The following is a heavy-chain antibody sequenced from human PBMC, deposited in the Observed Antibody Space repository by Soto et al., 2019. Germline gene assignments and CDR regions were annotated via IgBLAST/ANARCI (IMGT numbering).Heavy chain of an antibody. V-gene: IGHV4-34*01. J-gene: IGHJ2*01. Sequence: QVQLQQWGAGLLKPSETLSLTCAVYGGSFSGYYWSWIRQPPGKGLEWIGEINHSGSTNFNPSLKSRGNRSVGTAKNQFSLELSSVAAADTAVYYCARGREVRGVMPPHWYFDLWGRGTLVTVSS. CDR3: ARGREVRGVMPPHWYFDL. D-gene: IGHD3-10*01. CDR2: INHSGST. CDR1: GGSFSGYY.